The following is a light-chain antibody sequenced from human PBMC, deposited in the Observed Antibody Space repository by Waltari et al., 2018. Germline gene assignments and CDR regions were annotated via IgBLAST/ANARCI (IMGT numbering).Light chain of an antibody. CDR3: QQLNSYQWT. CDR1: QGNSNY. CDR2: AAS. Sequence: IQLTQSPSSLSASVADRVTLPGRASQGNSNYFAWYQQKPGTSPKLLIYAASTLQSGVPARFSGSGSGTDFTLTISSLQPEDFASYYCQQLNSYQWTFGQGTKVEIK. V-gene: IGKV1-9*01. J-gene: IGKJ1*01.